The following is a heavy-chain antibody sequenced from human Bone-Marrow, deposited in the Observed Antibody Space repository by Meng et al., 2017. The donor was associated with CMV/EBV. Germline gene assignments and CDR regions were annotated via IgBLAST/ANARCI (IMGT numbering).Heavy chain of an antibody. D-gene: IGHD2-15*01. CDR2: ISAYNGNT. J-gene: IGHJ5*02. CDR1: GYTFTSYY. Sequence: ASVKVSCKASGYTFTSYYMHWVRQAPGQGLEWMGWISAYNGNTNYAQKLQGRVTMTTDTSTSTAYMELRSLRSDDTAVYYCARVGPVVFRIHKWFDPWGQGTLVTVSS. CDR3: ARVGPVVFRIHKWFDP. V-gene: IGHV1-18*04.